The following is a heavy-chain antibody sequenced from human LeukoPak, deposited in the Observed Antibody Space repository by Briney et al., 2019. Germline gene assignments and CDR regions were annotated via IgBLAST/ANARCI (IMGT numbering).Heavy chain of an antibody. J-gene: IGHJ5*02. Sequence: GGSLRLSCAASGFTFSSYGTHWVRQAPGKGLEWVAVIWYDGSNKYYADSVKGRSTISRDNSKNTLYLQMNSLRAEDTAVYYCAGGWYDWFDPWGQGTLVTVSS. V-gene: IGHV3-33*01. CDR3: AGGWYDWFDP. CDR2: IWYDGSNK. CDR1: GFTFSSYG. D-gene: IGHD6-19*01.